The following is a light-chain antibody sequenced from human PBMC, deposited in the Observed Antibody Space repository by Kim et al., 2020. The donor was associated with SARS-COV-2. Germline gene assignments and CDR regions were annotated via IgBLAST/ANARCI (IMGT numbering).Light chain of an antibody. V-gene: IGLV3-21*04. CDR1: YLGKKN. CDR3: QVWDSRSDHVV. Sequence: APGETGSIPCGGHYLGKKNVHGYQQEPGQAPGLAIYYASYRPSGIPERFPGSNSGNTATLTIRRVEAGDEADYYCQVWDSRSDHVVFGGGTQLTVL. J-gene: IGLJ2*01. CDR2: YAS.